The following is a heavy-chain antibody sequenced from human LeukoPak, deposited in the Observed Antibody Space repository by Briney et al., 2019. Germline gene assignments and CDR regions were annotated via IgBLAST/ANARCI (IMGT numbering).Heavy chain of an antibody. CDR3: ARDPSGYFNY. V-gene: IGHV4-61*01. CDR1: GGSVNSGSCY. CDR2: IFYSGST. J-gene: IGHJ4*02. D-gene: IGHD3-22*01. Sequence: SETLSLTCTVSGGSVNSGSCYWSWIRQPPGKGLEWIGYIFYSGSTNYNPSLKSRVTISVDTSQNQFSLKLSSVTAADTAVYYCARDPSGYFNYWGQGTLATVSS.